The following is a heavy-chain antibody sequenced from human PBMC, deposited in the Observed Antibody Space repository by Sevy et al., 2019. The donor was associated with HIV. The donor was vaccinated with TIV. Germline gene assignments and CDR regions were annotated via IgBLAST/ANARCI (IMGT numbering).Heavy chain of an antibody. CDR3: AREENRELGTIPLDS. CDR1: GFTFSHHN. V-gene: IGHV3-48*02. J-gene: IGHJ4*02. CDR2: ISKSGSTT. D-gene: IGHD7-27*01. Sequence: GGSLRLSCAASGFTFSHHNMNWVRQAPGKGLEWISYISKSGSTTYFAHSVRGRFTISRDNAKNSLFLEMHSLTDGDTAVYYCAREENRELGTIPLDSWGRGIQVTVSS.